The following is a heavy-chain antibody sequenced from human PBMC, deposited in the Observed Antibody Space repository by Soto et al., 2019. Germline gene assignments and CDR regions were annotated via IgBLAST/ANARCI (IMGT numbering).Heavy chain of an antibody. CDR1: GFTFSSYA. CDR2: VSIGGST. V-gene: IGHV3-23*01. Sequence: GGSLRLSCAASGFTFSSYAMGWVRQGPGKGLEWVAVVSIGGSTHYADSVRGRFTISRDNSKNTLSLQMNSLTAEDTAVYFCAKRRGAGGHFDYWGQGALVIVSS. J-gene: IGHJ4*02. D-gene: IGHD2-15*01. CDR3: AKRRGAGGHFDY.